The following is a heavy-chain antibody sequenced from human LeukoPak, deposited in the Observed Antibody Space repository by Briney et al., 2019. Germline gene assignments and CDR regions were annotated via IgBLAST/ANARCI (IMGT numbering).Heavy chain of an antibody. CDR2: IYSGGST. J-gene: IGHJ4*02. D-gene: IGHD6-19*01. Sequence: SGGSLRLSCAASGFTFSSYAMSWVRQAPGKGLEWVSVIYSGGSTYYADSVKGRFTISRDNSKNTLYLQMNSLRAEDTAVYYCARDLFSSGWYEPFDYWGQGTLVTVSS. CDR1: GFTFSSYA. CDR3: ARDLFSSGWYEPFDY. V-gene: IGHV3-66*01.